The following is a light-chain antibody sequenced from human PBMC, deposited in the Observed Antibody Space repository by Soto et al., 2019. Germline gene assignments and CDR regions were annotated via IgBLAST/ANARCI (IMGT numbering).Light chain of an antibody. CDR3: QQYHHWRT. V-gene: IGKV3-15*01. Sequence: EIVMTQSPVTLSVSPGERATLSCRASQSLSSNLAWYQRKPGQAPRLLIYGASTRATGIPARFSGSGSGTEFTLTISSLQSEDSAVYYCQQYHHWRTFGQGTKVEIK. CDR2: GAS. CDR1: QSLSSN. J-gene: IGKJ1*01.